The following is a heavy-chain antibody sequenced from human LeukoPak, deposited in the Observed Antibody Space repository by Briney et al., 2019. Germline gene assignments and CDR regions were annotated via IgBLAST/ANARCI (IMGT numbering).Heavy chain of an antibody. CDR3: ARVAQVRWLSYYFDY. D-gene: IGHD3-22*01. CDR2: IIPIFGTA. Sequence: SLKVSCKASGGTFSSYAISWVRQAPGQGLEWMGGIIPIFGTANYAQKFQGRVTITADESTSTAYMELSSLRSEDTAVYYCARVAQVRWLSYYFDYWGQGTLVTVSS. CDR1: GGTFSSYA. J-gene: IGHJ4*02. V-gene: IGHV1-69*13.